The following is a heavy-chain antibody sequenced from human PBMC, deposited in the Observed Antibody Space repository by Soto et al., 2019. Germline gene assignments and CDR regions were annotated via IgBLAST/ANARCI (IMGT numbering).Heavy chain of an antibody. J-gene: IGHJ4*02. CDR1: SGSISSNKW. CDR3: ASYGILERAIDD. CDR2: IHHSGNA. V-gene: IGHV4-4*02. Sequence: PSETLSLTCAVSSGSISSNKWWSWVRQPQPPGKGLEWIGEIHHSGNANYNPSLESRVTMSVDKSKNQFSLQLSSVNAADTAVYYCASYGILERAIDDWGQGILVTVSS. D-gene: IGHD1-1*01.